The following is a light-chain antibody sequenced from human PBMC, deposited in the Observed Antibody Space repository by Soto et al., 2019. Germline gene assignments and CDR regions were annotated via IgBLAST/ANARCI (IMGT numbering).Light chain of an antibody. CDR3: QQYGSSSYT. J-gene: IGKJ2*01. Sequence: EMVLTQSPGTLSLSPGERATLSCRASQSVRISYLAWYQQKPGQAPSLLIYGASSRATGIADRFSGSGSGTDFTLTISILEPEDEAVYYCQQYGSSSYTFGQGTKREIK. V-gene: IGKV3-20*01. CDR1: QSVRISY. CDR2: GAS.